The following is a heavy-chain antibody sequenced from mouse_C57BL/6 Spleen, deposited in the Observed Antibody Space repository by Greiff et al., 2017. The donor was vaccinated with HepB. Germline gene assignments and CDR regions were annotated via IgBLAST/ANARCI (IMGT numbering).Heavy chain of an antibody. CDR1: GYTFTDYN. CDR2: INPNNGGT. V-gene: IGHV1-18*01. J-gene: IGHJ3*01. Sequence: VQLQQSGPELVKPGASVKIPCKASGYTFTDYNMDWVKQSHGKSLEWIGDINPNNGGTIYNQKFKGKATLTVDKSSSTAYMELRSLTSEDTAVYYCARRDYGSSYSFAYWGQGTLVTVSA. D-gene: IGHD1-1*01. CDR3: ARRDYGSSYSFAY.